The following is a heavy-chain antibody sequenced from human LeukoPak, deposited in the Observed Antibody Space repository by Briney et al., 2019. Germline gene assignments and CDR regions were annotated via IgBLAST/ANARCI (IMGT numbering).Heavy chain of an antibody. CDR2: VNPKSGNT. Sequence: GAAVKVSCNASGYSFTSYDINWVRQAPEQGLEWMGWVNPKSGNTGYKQKFQARVTITRDTSISAAYMELSSLTSDDTAVYFCARGLPLGYCTYGVCYPPKHFDFWGQGTLVTVSS. J-gene: IGHJ4*02. CDR1: GYSFTSYD. CDR3: ARGLPLGYCTYGVCYPPKHFDF. D-gene: IGHD2-8*01. V-gene: IGHV1-8*03.